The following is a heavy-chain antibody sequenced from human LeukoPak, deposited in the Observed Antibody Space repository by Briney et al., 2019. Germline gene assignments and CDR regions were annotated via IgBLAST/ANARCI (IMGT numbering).Heavy chain of an antibody. CDR2: TYYRSKWYN. CDR1: GDSVSSNSAA. CDR3: ARAPDIAAELHPTYYFDY. V-gene: IGHV6-1*01. D-gene: IGHD6-13*01. Sequence: SQTLSLTCAISGDSVSSNSAAWNWIRQSPSRGLEWLGRTYYRSKWYNDYAVSVKSRITINPDTSKNQFSLQLNSVTPEDTAVYYCARAPDIAAELHPTYYFDYWGQGTLVTVSS. J-gene: IGHJ4*02.